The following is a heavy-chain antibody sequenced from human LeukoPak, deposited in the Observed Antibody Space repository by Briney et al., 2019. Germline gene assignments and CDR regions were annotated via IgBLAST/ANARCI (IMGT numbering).Heavy chain of an antibody. Sequence: ASVKVSCKVSGYTLTELSMYWVRQAPGKGLEWMGGFDPEDGETIYAQKFQGRVTMTEDTSTDTAYMELSSLRSEDTAVYYCATPPGGSYHRYFDYWGQGTLVTVSS. V-gene: IGHV1-24*01. CDR3: ATPPGGSYHRYFDY. CDR2: FDPEDGET. D-gene: IGHD1-26*01. J-gene: IGHJ4*02. CDR1: GYTLTELS.